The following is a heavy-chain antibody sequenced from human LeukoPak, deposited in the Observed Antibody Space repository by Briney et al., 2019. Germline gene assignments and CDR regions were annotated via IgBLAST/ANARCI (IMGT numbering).Heavy chain of an antibody. D-gene: IGHD2-2*01. CDR1: GGSISSSSYY. CDR2: IYYSGST. V-gene: IGHV4-39*01. J-gene: IGHJ4*02. CDR3: ARTIAKYCSSTSCHFNPLLHFDY. Sequence: SETLSLTCTVSGGSISSSSYYWGWIRQPPGKGLEWIGSIYYSGSTYYNPSLKSRVTISVDTSKNQFSLKLSSVTAADTAVYYCARTIAKYCSSTSCHFNPLLHFDYWGQGTLVTVSS.